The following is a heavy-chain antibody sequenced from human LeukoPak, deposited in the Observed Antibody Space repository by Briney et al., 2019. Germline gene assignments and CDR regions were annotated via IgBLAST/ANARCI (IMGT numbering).Heavy chain of an antibody. CDR3: AGYPGSTMIVADAFDI. CDR2: IIPILGMA. V-gene: IGHV1-69*04. D-gene: IGHD3-22*01. CDR1: GGTSSSYA. J-gene: IGHJ3*02. Sequence: GASVKVSCKASGGTSSSYAISWVRQAPGQGLEWMGRIIPILGMANYAQKFQGRVTITADKSTSTAYMELSSLRAEDTAVYYCAGYPGSTMIVADAFDIWGQGTMVTVSS.